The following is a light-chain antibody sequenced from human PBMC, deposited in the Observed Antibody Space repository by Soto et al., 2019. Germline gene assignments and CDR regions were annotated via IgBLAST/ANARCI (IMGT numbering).Light chain of an antibody. J-gene: IGKJ1*01. V-gene: IGKV1-9*01. CDR2: SSS. CDR1: QDISSY. CDR3: QQLNSYPPWT. Sequence: DVQLTQSPSFLSASVGDRLTITCRASQDISSYLAWYQQKPGKAPKLLIHSSSTLHSGVPLRFSGSGSGTEFTLTISGLQPEDFATYYCQQLNSYPPWTFGQGTKVETK.